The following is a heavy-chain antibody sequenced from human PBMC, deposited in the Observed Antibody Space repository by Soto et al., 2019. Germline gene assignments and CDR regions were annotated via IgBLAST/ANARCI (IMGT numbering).Heavy chain of an antibody. CDR1: GVSVSSGSYY. CDR2: FHYSGST. J-gene: IGHJ3*02. D-gene: IGHD3-16*01. Sequence: QVHLQESGPGLVKPSETLSLTCTVSGVSVSSGSYYWSWIRQPPGMGLQWIGHFHYSGSTNYNPSLKSRVTMSVDTSKNQFSLTLSSVIAADSAVYYCAGDPGTGGEDAFDIWGQGTMVTVSS. V-gene: IGHV4-61*01. CDR3: AGDPGTGGEDAFDI.